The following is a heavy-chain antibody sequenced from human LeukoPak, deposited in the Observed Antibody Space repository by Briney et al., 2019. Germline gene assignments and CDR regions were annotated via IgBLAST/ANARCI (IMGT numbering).Heavy chain of an antibody. CDR3: ARGVNYYGSGSYVY. D-gene: IGHD3-10*01. CDR2: INSDGSST. CDR1: GFAFSSCW. Sequence: GGSLRLSCAASGFAFSSCWMHWVRQVPGKGLVWVSRINSDGSSTVYADSVKGRFTISRDNSKNTLYLQMNSLRAEDTAVYYCARGVNYYGSGSYVYWGQGTLVTVSS. J-gene: IGHJ4*02. V-gene: IGHV3-74*01.